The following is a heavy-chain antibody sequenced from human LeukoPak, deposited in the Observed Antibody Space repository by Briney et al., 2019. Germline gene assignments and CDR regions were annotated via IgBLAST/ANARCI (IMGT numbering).Heavy chain of an antibody. Sequence: SETLSLTCTVSGGSVSNSGNYWSWIRQAPGKGLEWIGYIYYSGGTNYNPPLKSRVTISVDTSKDQFSLKLTSVTAADTAVYYCARDRSQDRYYYSGMDVWGKGTTVTVAS. CDR2: IYYSGGT. V-gene: IGHV4-61*08. CDR1: GGSVSNSGNY. D-gene: IGHD2-15*01. J-gene: IGHJ6*04. CDR3: ARDRSQDRYYYSGMDV.